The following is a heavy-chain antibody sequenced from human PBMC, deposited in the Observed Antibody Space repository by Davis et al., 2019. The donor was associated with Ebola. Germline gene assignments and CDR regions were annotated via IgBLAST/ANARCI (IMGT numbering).Heavy chain of an antibody. CDR1: GFTFSSYA. CDR3: ARDGVRLRYYYYGMDV. CDR2: INAGNGNT. Sequence: GESLKISCAASGFTFSSYAMHWVRQAPGQRLEWMGWINAGNGNTKYSQKFQGRVTITRDTSASTAYMELSSLRSEDTAVYYCARDGVRLRYYYYGMDVWGQGTTVTVSS. V-gene: IGHV1-3*01. D-gene: IGHD4-17*01. J-gene: IGHJ6*02.